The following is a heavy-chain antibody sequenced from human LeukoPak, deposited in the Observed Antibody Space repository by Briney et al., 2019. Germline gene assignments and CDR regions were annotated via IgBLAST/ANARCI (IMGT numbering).Heavy chain of an antibody. CDR2: IYWNDDK. CDR3: ARLGPVLRFDY. Sequence: SGPTLVKPTQTLTLTCTFSGFSLSTSGVGVGWIRQPPGKALEWLALIYWNDDKRYSPSLKSRLTITKDTSKNQVVLTMTNMDPVDTATYYCARLGPVLRFDYWGQGTLVTVSS. D-gene: IGHD4/OR15-4a*01. CDR1: GFSLSTSGVG. V-gene: IGHV2-5*01. J-gene: IGHJ4*02.